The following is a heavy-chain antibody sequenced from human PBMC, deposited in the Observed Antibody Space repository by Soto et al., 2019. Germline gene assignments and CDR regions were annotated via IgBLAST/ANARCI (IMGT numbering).Heavy chain of an antibody. J-gene: IGHJ6*02. CDR1: GFTFSDYY. D-gene: IGHD2-8*02. CDR2: ISSSSYT. CDR3: ARDRGLGVYAITYGMDV. V-gene: IGHV3-11*06. Sequence: PGGSLRLSCAASGFTFSDYYMSWIRQAPGKGLEWVSYISSSSYTNYADSVKGRFTISRDNAKNSLYLQMNSLRAEDTAVYYCARDRGLGVYAITYGMDVWGQGTTVTVSS.